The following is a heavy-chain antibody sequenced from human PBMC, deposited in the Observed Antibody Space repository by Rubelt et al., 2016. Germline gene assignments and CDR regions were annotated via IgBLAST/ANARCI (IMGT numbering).Heavy chain of an antibody. D-gene: IGHD6-13*01. CDR3: TRRGIAAAGRDY. Sequence: AMSWFRQAPGKGLEWVGFIRSKAYGGTTEYAASVKGRFTISRDDSKSIAYLQMNSLKTEDTAVYYCTRRGIAAAGRDYWGQGTLVTVSS. CDR1: A. J-gene: IGHJ4*02. CDR2: IRSKAYGGTT. V-gene: IGHV3-49*03.